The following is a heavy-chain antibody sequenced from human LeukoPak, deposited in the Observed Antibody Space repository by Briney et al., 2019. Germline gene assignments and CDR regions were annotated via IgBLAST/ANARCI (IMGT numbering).Heavy chain of an antibody. J-gene: IGHJ4*02. CDR1: GFTFSSYA. V-gene: IGHV3-30*18. CDR2: ISYDGSNK. Sequence: GGSLRLSCATSGFTFSSYAMSWVRQVPGKGLEWVAVISYDGSNKYYADSVKGRFTISRDNSKNTLYLQMNSLRAEDTAVYYCANVYGGNSDYWGQGTLVTVSS. CDR3: ANVYGGNSDY. D-gene: IGHD4-23*01.